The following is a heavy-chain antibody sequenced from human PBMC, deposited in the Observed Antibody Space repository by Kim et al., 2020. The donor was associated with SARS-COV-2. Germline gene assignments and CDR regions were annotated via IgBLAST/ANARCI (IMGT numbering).Heavy chain of an antibody. D-gene: IGHD3-3*01. CDR3: ARGFEAYYDFWSGYSYYFDY. CDR2: IYYSGST. CDR1: GGSISSYY. V-gene: IGHV4-59*13. J-gene: IGHJ4*02. Sequence: SETLSLTCTVSGGSISSYYWSWIRQPPGKGLEWIGYIYYSGSTNYNPSLKSRVTISVDTSKNQFSLKLSSVIAADTAVYYCARGFEAYYDFWSGYSYYFDYWGQGTLVTVSS.